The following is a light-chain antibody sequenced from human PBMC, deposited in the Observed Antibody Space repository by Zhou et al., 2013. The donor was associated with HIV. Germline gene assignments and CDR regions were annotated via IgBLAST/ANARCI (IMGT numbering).Light chain of an antibody. J-gene: IGKJ4*02. CDR3: QQSYSTSLXVT. CDR2: AAS. Sequence: DIQMTQSPSLVSASVGDRVSITCRASQSIRTYLNWYQQKPGQAPKVLIYAASSLQSGVPSRFSGSGSGTEFTLTIRSLQPEDFAVYYCQQSYSTSLXVTFDGR. CDR1: QSIRTY. V-gene: IGKV1-39*01.